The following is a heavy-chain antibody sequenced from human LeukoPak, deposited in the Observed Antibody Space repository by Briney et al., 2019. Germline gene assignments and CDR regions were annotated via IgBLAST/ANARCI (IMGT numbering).Heavy chain of an antibody. CDR2: INPSGGST. J-gene: IGHJ4*02. Sequence: SVKVSCKSSGYTCTSSYMHWVRQSPGQGLGWMGIINPSGGSTSYTQKFQGRVTMTRDTSTSTVYMELSSLRSEDTAVYYCARDRAGQQWLVNDYWGQGTLVTVSS. CDR1: GYTCTSSY. D-gene: IGHD6-19*01. V-gene: IGHV1-46*01. CDR3: ARDRAGQQWLVNDY.